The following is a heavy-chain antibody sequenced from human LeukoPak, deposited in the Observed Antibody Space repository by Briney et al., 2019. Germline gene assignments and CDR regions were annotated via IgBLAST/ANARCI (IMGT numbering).Heavy chain of an antibody. V-gene: IGHV3-30*18. CDR3: AKEGGSGSYYIWYYMDV. J-gene: IGHJ6*03. D-gene: IGHD3-10*01. CDR2: ISYDGSNK. Sequence: GGSLRLSCAASGLTFNSYSMHWVRQAPGKGLEWVAVISYDGSNKYYADSAKGRFTISRDNSKNTLYLQMNSLRAEDTAVYYCAKEGGSGSYYIWYYMDVWGRGTTVTVSS. CDR1: GLTFNSYS.